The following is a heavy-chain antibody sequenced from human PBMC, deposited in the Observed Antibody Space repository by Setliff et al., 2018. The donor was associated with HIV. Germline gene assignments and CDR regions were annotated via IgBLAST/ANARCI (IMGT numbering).Heavy chain of an antibody. CDR3: TRGPWSKVVTTDTFDI. CDR2: INAGNGNT. D-gene: IGHD1-26*01. CDR1: GYTFTFYS. J-gene: IGHJ3*02. Sequence: ASVKVSCKASGYTFTFYSMHWVRQAPGQRLEWMGWINAGNGNTKYSQKFQGRVIMTTDTSTSTAYMELRSLRSDDAAVYYCTRGPWSKVVTTDTFDIWGQGTMVTVS. V-gene: IGHV1-3*01.